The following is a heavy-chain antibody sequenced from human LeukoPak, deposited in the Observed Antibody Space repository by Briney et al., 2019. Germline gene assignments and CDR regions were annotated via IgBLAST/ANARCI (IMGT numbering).Heavy chain of an antibody. J-gene: IGHJ4*02. CDR3: ARDWVGSYDFWSGYYGTRLDY. CDR1: GYTFTGYY. CDR2: INPNSGGT. Sequence: ASVKVSCKASGYTFTGYYMHWVRQAPGQGLEWMGWINPNSGGTTYAQKFQGRVTMTRDTSISTAYMELSRLRSDDTAVYYCARDWVGSYDFWSGYYGTRLDYWGQGTLVTVSS. D-gene: IGHD3-3*01. V-gene: IGHV1-2*02.